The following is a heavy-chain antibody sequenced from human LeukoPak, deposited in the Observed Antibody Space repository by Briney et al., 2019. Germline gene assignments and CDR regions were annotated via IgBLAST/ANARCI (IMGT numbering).Heavy chain of an antibody. CDR2: ISYDGSNK. J-gene: IGHJ4*02. V-gene: IGHV3-30*18. Sequence: SGRSLRLSCAASGFTFSSYGMHWVRQAPGKGLEWVAVISYDGSNKYYADSVKGRFTISRDNSKNTVDVQLNSLRAEDTAVYYCAKFRGSEKTVIDCWGQGTLVTVSS. CDR1: GFTFSSYG. D-gene: IGHD3-16*01. CDR3: AKFRGSEKTVIDC.